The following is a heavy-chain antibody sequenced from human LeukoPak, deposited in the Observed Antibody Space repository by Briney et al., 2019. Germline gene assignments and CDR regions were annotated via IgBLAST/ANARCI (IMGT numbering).Heavy chain of an antibody. CDR3: AKAPVTSCRGAFCYPLDS. V-gene: IGHV3-23*01. D-gene: IGHD2-15*01. CDR2: ISSSDDGT. J-gene: IGHJ4*02. Sequence: GGSLRLSCAASGFSLSSYAMSWVRQAPGKGLEWVSAISSSDDGTYHAGSVRGRFTISRDSSKNTLYLQMNNLRTEDAAIYYCAKAPVTSCRGAFCYPLDSWGQGTLVTVSS. CDR1: GFSLSSYA.